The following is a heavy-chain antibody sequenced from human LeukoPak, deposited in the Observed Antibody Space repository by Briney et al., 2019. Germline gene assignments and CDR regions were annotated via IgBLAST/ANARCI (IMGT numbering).Heavy chain of an antibody. CDR3: ARHGIAVAGKGYYFDY. CDR1: GGSISSYY. CDR2: IYTSGST. Sequence: PSETLSLTCTVSGGSISSYYWSWIRQPAGKGLEWIGRIYTSGSTNYNPSLKSRVTMSVDTSKNQFSLKLSSVTAADTAVYYCARHGIAVAGKGYYFDYWGQGTLVTVSS. D-gene: IGHD6-19*01. V-gene: IGHV4-4*07. J-gene: IGHJ4*02.